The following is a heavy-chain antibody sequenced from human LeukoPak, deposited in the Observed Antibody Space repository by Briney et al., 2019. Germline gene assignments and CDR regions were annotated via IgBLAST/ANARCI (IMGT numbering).Heavy chain of an antibody. CDR1: GGSISSSSYY. CDR2: IHYSGST. Sequence: SETLSLTCTVSGGSISSSSYYWGWIRQPPGKGLEWIGSIHYSGSTYYNPSLKSRVTISVDTSKNQFSLKLSSVTAADTAVHYCARHYSSSWYTISQYFQHWGQGTLVTVSS. V-gene: IGHV4-39*01. CDR3: ARHYSSSWYTISQYFQH. D-gene: IGHD6-13*01. J-gene: IGHJ1*01.